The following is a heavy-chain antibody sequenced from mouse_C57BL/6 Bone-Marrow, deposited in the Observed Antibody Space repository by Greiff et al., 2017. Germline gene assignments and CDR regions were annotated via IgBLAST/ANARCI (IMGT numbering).Heavy chain of an antibody. J-gene: IGHJ3*01. D-gene: IGHD1-1*01. CDR3: ARTPYYYGSSTGFAY. Sequence: QVQLQQSGPELVKPGASVKLSCKASGYTFTSYDINWVKQRPGQGLEWIGWIYPRDGSTNYNETFKGKATFTADTSSNTAYMQLSSLTTEDSAIYYCARTPYYYGSSTGFAYWGKGTLVTVSA. V-gene: IGHV1-85*01. CDR1: GYTFTSYD. CDR2: IYPRDGST.